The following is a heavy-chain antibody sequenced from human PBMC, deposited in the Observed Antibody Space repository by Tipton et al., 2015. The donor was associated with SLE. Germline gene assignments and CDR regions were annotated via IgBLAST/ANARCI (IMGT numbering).Heavy chain of an antibody. Sequence: SLRLSCEASGFTFSTYAMSWVRQAPGKRLEWVSSISGSGGSTYYADSVKGRFTISRDKSKNTLYLQMNSLRAEDMAVYYCAKIASAAMFDYWGQGTLVTVSS. CDR1: GFTFSTYA. D-gene: IGHD5-18*01. J-gene: IGHJ4*02. CDR2: ISGSGGST. CDR3: AKIASAAMFDY. V-gene: IGHV3-23*01.